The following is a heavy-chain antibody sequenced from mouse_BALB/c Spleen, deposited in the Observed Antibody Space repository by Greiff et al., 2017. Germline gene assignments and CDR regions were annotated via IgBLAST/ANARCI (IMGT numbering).Heavy chain of an antibody. Sequence: QVQLQQSGPGLVAPSQSLSITCTVSGFSLTSYGVHWVRQPPGKGLEWLGVIWAGGSTNYNSALMSRLSISKDNSKSQVFLKMNSLQTDDTAMYYCARDTTVVATRYYYAMDYWGQGTSVTVSA. CDR1: GFSLTSYG. V-gene: IGHV2-9*02. CDR2: IWAGGST. J-gene: IGHJ4*01. CDR3: ARDTTVVATRYYYAMDY. D-gene: IGHD1-1*01.